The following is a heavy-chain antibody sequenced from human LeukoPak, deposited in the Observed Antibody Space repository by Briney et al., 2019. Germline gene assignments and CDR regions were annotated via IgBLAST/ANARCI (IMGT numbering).Heavy chain of an antibody. CDR1: GFTFSNYA. Sequence: GGSLRLSCAASGFTFSNYAMNWVRQAPGQGLEWVSGISSSGDSTDYADSVKGRFTMSRDNSTHTMSLQMNSLRAEDTAVYYCARDLDYYGSGSYYDKDYWGQGTLVTVSS. CDR2: ISSSGDST. J-gene: IGHJ4*02. D-gene: IGHD3-10*01. CDR3: ARDLDYYGSGSYYDKDY. V-gene: IGHV3-23*01.